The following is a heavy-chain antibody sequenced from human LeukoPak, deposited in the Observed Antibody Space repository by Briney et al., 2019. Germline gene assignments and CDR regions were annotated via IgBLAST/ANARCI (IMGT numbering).Heavy chain of an antibody. Sequence: ASVKVSCQASGYTFTGHYMHWVRQAPGQGLEWMGWINPNSGDTNYAQKFQGRVTMTRDTSINTAYMELTRLTSDDTAVYYCARVYSIRSFDYWGQGTLVTVSS. CDR1: GYTFTGHY. CDR2: INPNSGDT. D-gene: IGHD2-15*01. J-gene: IGHJ4*02. CDR3: ARVYSIRSFDY. V-gene: IGHV1-2*02.